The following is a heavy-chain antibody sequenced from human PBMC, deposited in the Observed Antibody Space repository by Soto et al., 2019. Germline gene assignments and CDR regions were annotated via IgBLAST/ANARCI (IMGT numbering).Heavy chain of an antibody. Sequence: SETLSLTCTVSGGSISSSSYYWGWIRQPPGKGLEWIGSIYYSGSTYYNPSLKSRVTISVDTSKNQFSLKLSSVTAADTAVYYCARSVIYDFWSGYSDYWGQGTLVTVSS. D-gene: IGHD3-3*01. V-gene: IGHV4-39*01. CDR3: ARSVIYDFWSGYSDY. CDR1: GGSISSSSYY. J-gene: IGHJ4*02. CDR2: IYYSGST.